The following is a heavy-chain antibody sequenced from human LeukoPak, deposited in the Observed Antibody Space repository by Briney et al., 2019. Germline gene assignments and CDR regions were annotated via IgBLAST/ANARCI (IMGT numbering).Heavy chain of an antibody. Sequence: GGSLRLSCAASGFTFSSYWMSWVRQAPGKGLEWVANIKQDGSGKYYVDSVKGRFTISRDNAKNSLYLQMNSLRAEDTAVYYCARVGATHYYYYMDVWGKGTTVTVSS. CDR1: GFTFSSYW. J-gene: IGHJ6*03. CDR2: IKQDGSGK. V-gene: IGHV3-7*04. D-gene: IGHD1-26*01. CDR3: ARVGATHYYYYMDV.